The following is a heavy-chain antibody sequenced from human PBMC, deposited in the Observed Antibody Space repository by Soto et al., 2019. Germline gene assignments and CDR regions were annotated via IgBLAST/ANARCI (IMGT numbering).Heavy chain of an antibody. Sequence: QVQLQESGPGLVKPSQTLSLTCTVSGGSIRSGVYYWSWIRQQPGKGLEWIGYIYYSGSTYYNPSLKSRVTISVDTYKSQFSLKLSSVTAADTAVYYCASYTSGSGGNGFDPWGQGTLVTVSS. V-gene: IGHV4-31*03. CDR2: IYYSGST. CDR3: ASYTSGSGGNGFDP. CDR1: GGSIRSGVYY. J-gene: IGHJ5*02. D-gene: IGHD3-10*01.